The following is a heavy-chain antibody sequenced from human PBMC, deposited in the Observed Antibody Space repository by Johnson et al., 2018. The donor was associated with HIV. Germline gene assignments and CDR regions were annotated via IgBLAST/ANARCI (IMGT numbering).Heavy chain of an antibody. CDR1: GFTFSSYA. J-gene: IGHJ3*02. Sequence: VQLVESGGELVQPGGSLRLSCAASGFTFSSYAMHWVRQATGKGLEWVSAIGTAGDPSYPGSVKGRFTISRENAKNSLYLQMNSLRAGDTAVYYCARGSSYYYDSSGSDAFDIWGQGTMVTVSS. D-gene: IGHD3-22*01. CDR2: IGTAGDP. V-gene: IGHV3-13*05. CDR3: ARGSSYYYDSSGSDAFDI.